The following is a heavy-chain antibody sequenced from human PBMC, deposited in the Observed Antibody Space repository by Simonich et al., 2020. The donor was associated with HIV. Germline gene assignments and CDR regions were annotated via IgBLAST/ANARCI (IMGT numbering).Heavy chain of an antibody. D-gene: IGHD3-22*01. J-gene: IGHJ4*02. CDR1: GGSFSVYY. Sequence: QVQLQESGPGLVKPSETLSLSCAVYGGSFSVYYWSWIRQSPGKGLEWIGEINHSGTTNYNPPLRSRVTISVDTSKNQFSLKLSSVTVADTAVYYCARNGFYYDSSGYCLFDYWGQGTLVTVSS. CDR3: ARNGFYYDSSGYCLFDY. CDR2: INHSGTT. V-gene: IGHV4-34*01.